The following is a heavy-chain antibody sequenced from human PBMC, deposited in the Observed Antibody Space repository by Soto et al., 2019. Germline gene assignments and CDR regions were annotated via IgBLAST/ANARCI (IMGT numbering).Heavy chain of an antibody. CDR2: IYHSGST. Sequence: SETLSLTCAVSGGSISSSNWWSWVRQPPGKGLEWIGEIYHSGSTNYNPSLKSRVTISVDKSKNQFSLKLSSVTAADTAVYYCARCDYDILTGYTDWGQGTLVTVSS. CDR1: GGSISSSNW. D-gene: IGHD3-9*01. J-gene: IGHJ4*02. CDR3: ARCDYDILTGYTD. V-gene: IGHV4-4*02.